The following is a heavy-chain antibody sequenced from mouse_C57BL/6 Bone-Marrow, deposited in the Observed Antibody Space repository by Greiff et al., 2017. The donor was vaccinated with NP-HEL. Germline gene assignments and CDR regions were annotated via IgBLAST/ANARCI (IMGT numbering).Heavy chain of an antibody. CDR3: ARDYGSSWFAY. D-gene: IGHD1-1*01. CDR2: IDPSDSYT. V-gene: IGHV1-69*01. CDR1: GYTFTSYW. Sequence: QVQLQQPGAELVMPGASVKLSCKASGYTFTSYWMHWVKQRPGQGLEWIGEIDPSDSYTNYNQKLKGKSTLTVDKSSSTAYMQLSSLTSEDSAVYYCARDYGSSWFAYWGQGTLVTVSA. J-gene: IGHJ3*01.